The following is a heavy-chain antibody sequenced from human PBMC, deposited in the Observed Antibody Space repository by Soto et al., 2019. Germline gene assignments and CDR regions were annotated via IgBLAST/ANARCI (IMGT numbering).Heavy chain of an antibody. Sequence: PVGSLRLSCAASGFTFSSYAMSWVRQAPGKGLEWVSAISGSGGSTYYADSVKGRFTISRDNSKNTLYLQMNSLRAEDTAVYYCAKDPGRNYYGSGSSFDYWGQGTLVTVSS. CDR1: GFTFSSYA. CDR3: AKDPGRNYYGSGSSFDY. V-gene: IGHV3-23*01. D-gene: IGHD3-10*01. J-gene: IGHJ4*02. CDR2: ISGSGGST.